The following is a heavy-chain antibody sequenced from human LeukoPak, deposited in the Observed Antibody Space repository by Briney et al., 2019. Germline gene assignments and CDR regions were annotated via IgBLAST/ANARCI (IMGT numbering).Heavy chain of an antibody. CDR1: GGSISSYY. D-gene: IGHD1-26*01. J-gene: IGHJ4*02. Sequence: SETLSLTCTVSGGSISSYYWSWLRQPPGKGLEWIGYIYYSGSTNYNPSLKSRVTISVDTSKNQFSLKLSSVTAADTAVYYCARHYSYSGILWGQGTLVTVSS. CDR3: ARHYSYSGIL. CDR2: IYYSGST. V-gene: IGHV4-59*08.